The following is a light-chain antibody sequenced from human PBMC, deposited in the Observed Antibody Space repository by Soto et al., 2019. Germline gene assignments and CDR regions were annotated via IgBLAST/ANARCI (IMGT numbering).Light chain of an antibody. CDR1: STNIGNNA. J-gene: IGLJ1*01. CDR2: NNN. Sequence: QSVLTQPPSAPGTPGQSVTISCSGTSTNIGNNAVSWYQQLPGTAPKLLIYNNNQRPSGVPDRFSGSKSGTSASLAISGLQSDDEADYYCAAWDDSLNGYVFGTGTKVTVL. CDR3: AAWDDSLNGYV. V-gene: IGLV1-44*01.